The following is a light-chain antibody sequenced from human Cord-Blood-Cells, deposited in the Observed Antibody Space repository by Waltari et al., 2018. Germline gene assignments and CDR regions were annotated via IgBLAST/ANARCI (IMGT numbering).Light chain of an antibody. J-gene: IGLJ2*01. CDR1: RSDAGGYHY. CDR2: DVS. Sequence: QSALTHPRSVSGSPGPSVTLPCTGTRSDAGGYHYVSWYQQHPGKAPKLMIYDVSKRPSGVPDRFSGSKSGNTASLTISGLQAEDEADYYCCSYAGSYTLVFGGGTKLTVL. CDR3: CSYAGSYTLV. V-gene: IGLV2-11*01.